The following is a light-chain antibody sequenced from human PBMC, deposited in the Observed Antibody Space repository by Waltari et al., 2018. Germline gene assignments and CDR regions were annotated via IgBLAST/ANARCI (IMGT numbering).Light chain of an antibody. CDR2: KAS. Sequence: DIQMTQSPPTLSASFGDRVTLTCLASQSIRSCLDWYQQKPGKAPTLLSHKASSLQSGVPSRFSGSGSGTEFKLTISSLQPDDFATFYCQQYNTYPWTFGQGTKVAIK. CDR1: QSIRSC. CDR3: QQYNTYPWT. V-gene: IGKV1-5*03. J-gene: IGKJ1*01.